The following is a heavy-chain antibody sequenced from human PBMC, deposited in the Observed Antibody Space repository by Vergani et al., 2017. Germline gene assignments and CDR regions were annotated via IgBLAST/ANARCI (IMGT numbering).Heavy chain of an antibody. D-gene: IGHD3-22*01. CDR2: INYSGST. J-gene: IGHJ4*02. V-gene: IGHV4-39*01. CDR3: ARAPDYYDSSGAFGH. Sequence: QVQLQESGPGLVKPSQTLSLTCTVSGGSISSSDCYWGWIRQPPGKGLEWIGSINYSGSTYYNPSLKSRVTISVDTSKNQFSLKLSSVTAADTAVYYCARAPDYYDSSGAFGHWGQGTLVTVSS. CDR1: GGSISSSDCY.